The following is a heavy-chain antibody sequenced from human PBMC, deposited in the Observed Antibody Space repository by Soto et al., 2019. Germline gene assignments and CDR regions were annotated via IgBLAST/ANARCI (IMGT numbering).Heavy chain of an antibody. Sequence: SETLSLTCAVSGYSISSGYYWGWIRQPPGKGLEWIGSIYHSGSTYYNPSLKSRVTISVDTSKNQFSLKLSSVTAADTAVYYCARDLYYDSSGYYPFDYWGQGTLVTVS. D-gene: IGHD3-22*01. CDR1: GYSISSGYY. V-gene: IGHV4-38-2*02. CDR3: ARDLYYDSSGYYPFDY. CDR2: IYHSGST. J-gene: IGHJ4*02.